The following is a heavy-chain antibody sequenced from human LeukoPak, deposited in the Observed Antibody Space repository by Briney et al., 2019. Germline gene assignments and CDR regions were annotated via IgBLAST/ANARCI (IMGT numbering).Heavy chain of an antibody. Sequence: PSETLSLTCTVSGGSISSYYWSWIRQPPGKGLEWIGEINHSGSTNYNPSLKSRVTISVDTSKNQFSLKLSSVTAADTAVYYCARSRENYYDSSGIFDYWPGNPGHRLL. D-gene: IGHD3-22*01. CDR1: GGSISSYY. CDR2: INHSGST. J-gene: IGHJ4*02. CDR3: ARSRENYYDSSGIFDY. V-gene: IGHV4-34*01.